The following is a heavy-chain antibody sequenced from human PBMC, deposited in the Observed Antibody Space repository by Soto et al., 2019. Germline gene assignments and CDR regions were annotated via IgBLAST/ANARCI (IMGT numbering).Heavy chain of an antibody. J-gene: IGHJ4*02. CDR2: IYPGDSDT. CDR1: GYSFTSYW. Sequence: GGSLRLSCKGSGYSFTSYWIGWVRQMPGKGLEWMGIIYPGDSDTRYSPSFQGQVTISADKSISTAYLQWSSLKASDTAMYYCARPGEEGYDSSGKLFDYWGQGTLVTVSS. D-gene: IGHD3-22*01. CDR3: ARPGEEGYDSSGKLFDY. V-gene: IGHV5-51*01.